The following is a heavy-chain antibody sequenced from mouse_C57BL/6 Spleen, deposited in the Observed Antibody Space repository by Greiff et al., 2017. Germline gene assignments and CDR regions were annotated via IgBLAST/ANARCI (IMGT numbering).Heavy chain of an antibody. Sequence: QVQLQQPGAELVRPGSSVKLSCKASGYTFTSYWMHWVKQRPIQGLEWIGNIDPSDSETHYNQKFKDKATLTVDKSSSTAYMQLSSLTSEDSAVYYCARQPRFWYFDVWGTGTTVTVSS. D-gene: IGHD6-1*01. CDR1: GYTFTSYW. J-gene: IGHJ1*03. V-gene: IGHV1-52*01. CDR3: ARQPRFWYFDV. CDR2: IDPSDSET.